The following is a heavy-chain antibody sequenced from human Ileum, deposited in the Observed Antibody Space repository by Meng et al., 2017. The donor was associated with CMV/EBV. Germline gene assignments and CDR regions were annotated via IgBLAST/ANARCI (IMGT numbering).Heavy chain of an antibody. J-gene: IGHJ4*02. CDR3: TRDFNRDTYGYTGYALDY. D-gene: IGHD3-9*01. Sequence: FPFRNPWMHWVRQAPGKGLVWVSRIKTDGSSTSYADSVKGRFTISRDNAKNTLYLQMDSLRDEDTAVYYCTRDFNRDTYGYTGYALDYWGRGTLVTVSS. CDR1: FPFRNPW. V-gene: IGHV3-74*01. CDR2: IKTDGSST.